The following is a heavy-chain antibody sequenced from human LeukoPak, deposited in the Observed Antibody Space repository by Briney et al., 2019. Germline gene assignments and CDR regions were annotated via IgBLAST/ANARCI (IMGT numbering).Heavy chain of an antibody. CDR1: GVSIRSHY. CDR2: IYNNGRT. CDR3: ARDRYYDSSGFPGLGYYYGMDV. Sequence: SESLSLTCTVSGVSIRSHYWSWIRQPPGNGLEWIGYIYNNGRTDYNPSLKSRVIISLDTSKNQFSLKLTSVTAADTAVYYCARDRYYDSSGFPGLGYYYGMDVWGQGTTVTVSS. V-gene: IGHV4-59*11. J-gene: IGHJ6*02. D-gene: IGHD3-22*01.